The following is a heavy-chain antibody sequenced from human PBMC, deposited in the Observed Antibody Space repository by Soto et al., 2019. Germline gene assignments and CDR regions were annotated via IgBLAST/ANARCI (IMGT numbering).Heavy chain of an antibody. J-gene: IGHJ5*02. V-gene: IGHV3-30-3*01. CDR1: GFTFNTYT. CDR3: AREASPNDDVINWAHNWFDP. Sequence: GGSLRLSCAASGFTFNTYTMHWVRRAPGKGLEWVAVISYDGSNQYYRDSVKGRFTISRDNSKNTLYLQMNSLRPEDTAVYYCAREASPNDDVINWAHNWFDPWGQGTLVTVSS. CDR2: ISYDGSNQ. D-gene: IGHD3-10*01.